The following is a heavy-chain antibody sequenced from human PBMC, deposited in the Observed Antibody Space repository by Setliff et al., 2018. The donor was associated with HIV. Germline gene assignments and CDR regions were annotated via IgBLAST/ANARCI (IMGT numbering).Heavy chain of an antibody. V-gene: IGHV1-69*13. Sequence: SVKVSCKASGGTFSSYAISWVRQAPGQGLEWMGGIIPIFGTANYAQKFQGRVTITADESTSTAYMELSSLRSEDTAVYYCARDPPVIVRHLFDLWGQGTLVTVSS. D-gene: IGHD1-26*01. CDR2: IIPIFGTA. CDR3: ARDPPVIVRHLFDL. J-gene: IGHJ4*02. CDR1: GGTFSSYA.